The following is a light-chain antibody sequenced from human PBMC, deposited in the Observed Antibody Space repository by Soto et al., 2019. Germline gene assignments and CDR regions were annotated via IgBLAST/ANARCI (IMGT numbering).Light chain of an antibody. Sequence: ELVLTQSPGTLSLSPGDRATLSCRASQSISSSYLAWYQHKTGRAPRLLIYGESSRATGIPDRFSGSGSGTDLNLTISRLEPEDFAVYYCQKYDTSPGTCGQGTKVDIK. CDR2: GES. J-gene: IGKJ1*01. CDR1: QSISSSY. CDR3: QKYDTSPGT. V-gene: IGKV3-20*01.